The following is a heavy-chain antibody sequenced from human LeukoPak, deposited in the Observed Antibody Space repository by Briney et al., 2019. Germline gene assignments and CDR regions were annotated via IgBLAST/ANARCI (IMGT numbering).Heavy chain of an antibody. CDR1: GFTFSSYG. V-gene: IGHV3-23*01. CDR2: ISGGSDTT. CDR3: ARWDGYGDY. J-gene: IGHJ4*02. Sequence: GGSLRLSCEASGFTFSSYGITWVRQAPGKGLEWVSGISGGSDTTHYAASVKGRFTISRDNSKNTLYPQMNSLRAEDTAVYYCARWDGYGDYWGQGTLVTVSS. D-gene: IGHD5-24*01.